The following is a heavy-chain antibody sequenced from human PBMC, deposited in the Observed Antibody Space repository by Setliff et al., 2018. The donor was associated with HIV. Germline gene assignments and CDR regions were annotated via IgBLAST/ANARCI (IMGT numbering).Heavy chain of an antibody. CDR2: ISSSGSTI. J-gene: IGHJ6*03. V-gene: IGHV3-11*01. CDR3: ARSRLLNPIYYYYMDV. CDR1: GFTFSDYY. Sequence: GGSLRLSCAASGFTFSDYYMSWIRQAPGKGLEWVSYISSSGSTIYYADSVKGRFTISRDNAKNSLYLQMNSLRAEDTAVYYCARSRLLNPIYYYYMDVWGKGTTVTVSS. D-gene: IGHD3-22*01.